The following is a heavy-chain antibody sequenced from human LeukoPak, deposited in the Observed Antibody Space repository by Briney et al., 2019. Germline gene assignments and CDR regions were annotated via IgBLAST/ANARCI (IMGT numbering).Heavy chain of an antibody. CDR3: AGGPLQTAMVS. D-gene: IGHD5-18*01. CDR2: IYYIGST. J-gene: IGHJ4*02. V-gene: IGHV4-59*01. Sequence: PSETLSLTCTVSGGSYYWSWIRQPPKKGLEWIGNIYYIGSTNYNPSLKSRVTISVDTSKIHISLRLSSVTAADTAVYYCAGGPLQTAMVSWGQGTPVTVSS. CDR1: GGSYY.